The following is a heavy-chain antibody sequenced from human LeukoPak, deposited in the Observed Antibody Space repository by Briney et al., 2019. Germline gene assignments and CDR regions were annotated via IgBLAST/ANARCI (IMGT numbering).Heavy chain of an antibody. CDR3: ARGGYTYGLDAFDI. CDR1: GYTFSSYG. Sequence: ASVKVSCKASGYTFSSYGFNWVRQAPGQGLEWMGWISGYNGNTNYAQTLQGRVTMTTDTSTTTAYMELRSLRSDDTAVYYCARGGYTYGLDAFDIWGQGTMVTVSS. V-gene: IGHV1-18*01. CDR2: ISGYNGNT. J-gene: IGHJ3*02. D-gene: IGHD5-18*01.